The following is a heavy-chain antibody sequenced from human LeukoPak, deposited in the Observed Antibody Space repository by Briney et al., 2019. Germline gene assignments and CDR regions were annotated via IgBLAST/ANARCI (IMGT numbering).Heavy chain of an antibody. J-gene: IGHJ1*01. Sequence: PGESLKISCKGSGYSFSSYWIGWVRQMPGKGLEWMGIIYPGDSDTRYSPSFQGQVTISADKSISTAYLQWSSLKASDTVIYYCARLLAAAGALRHWGQGTLVTVSS. CDR3: ARLLAAAGALRH. CDR1: GYSFSSYW. V-gene: IGHV5-51*01. CDR2: IYPGDSDT. D-gene: IGHD6-13*01.